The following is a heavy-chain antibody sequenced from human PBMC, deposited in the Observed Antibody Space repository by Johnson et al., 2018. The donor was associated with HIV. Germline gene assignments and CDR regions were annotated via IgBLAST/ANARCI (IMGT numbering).Heavy chain of an antibody. J-gene: IGHJ3*02. Sequence: VQLVESGGGVVQPGRSLRLSCAASGFTFSSYAMHWVRQAPGKGLEWVSYISSSGSTIYYADSVKGRFTISRDNAKNSLYLQMNSLRAEDTAVYYCARDGPYYDSSGYYYGTVFYAFDIWGQGTIVTVSS. CDR1: GFTFSSYA. D-gene: IGHD3-22*01. CDR3: ARDGPYYDSSGYYYGTVFYAFDI. V-gene: IGHV3-48*03. CDR2: ISSSGSTI.